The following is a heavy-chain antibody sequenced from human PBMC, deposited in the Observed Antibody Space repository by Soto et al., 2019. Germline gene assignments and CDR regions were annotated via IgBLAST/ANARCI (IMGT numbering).Heavy chain of an antibody. CDR1: GGSISSGGYY. CDR2: IYYSGST. Sequence: PSETLSLTCTVSGGSISSGGYYWSWIRHHPGKGLEWIGYIYYSGSTYYNPSLKSRVTISVDTSKNQFSLKLSSVTAADTAVYYCARVLFGRGNWFDPWAQGTLVTVSS. J-gene: IGHJ5*02. D-gene: IGHD3-3*01. V-gene: IGHV4-31*03. CDR3: ARVLFGRGNWFDP.